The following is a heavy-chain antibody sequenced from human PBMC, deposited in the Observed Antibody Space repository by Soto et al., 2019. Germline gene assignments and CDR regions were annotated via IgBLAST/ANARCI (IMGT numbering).Heavy chain of an antibody. CDR1: GFSFSSYA. Sequence: GGSLRLSCAASGFSFSSYAMHWVRQAPGKGLEWVAVIWYDGVNYIYYGDSMKGRFTISRDNAKNSLYLEMNSLRAEDTAVYYCARESEDLTSNFDYWGQGTLVTVSS. CDR2: IWYDGVNYI. J-gene: IGHJ4*02. V-gene: IGHV3-33*01. CDR3: ARESEDLTSNFDY.